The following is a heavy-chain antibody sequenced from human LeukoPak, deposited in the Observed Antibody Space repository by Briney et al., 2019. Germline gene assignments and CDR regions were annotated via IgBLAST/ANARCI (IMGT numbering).Heavy chain of an antibody. D-gene: IGHD3-22*01. CDR2: ISAYNGNT. CDR1: GYTFTSYG. Sequence: ASVKVSCKASGYTFTSYGISWVRQAPGQGLEWMGWISAYNGNTNYAQKLQGRVTMTTDTSTSTAYMELRSLRSDDTAVYYCARYASSGYYPPYGMDVWGQGTTVTVSS. J-gene: IGHJ6*02. V-gene: IGHV1-18*01. CDR3: ARYASSGYYPPYGMDV.